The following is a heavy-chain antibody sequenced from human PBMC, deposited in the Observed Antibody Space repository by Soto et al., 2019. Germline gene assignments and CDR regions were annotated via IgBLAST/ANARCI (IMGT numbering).Heavy chain of an antibody. CDR1: GFTFRSYG. V-gene: IGHV3-33*01. Sequence: QVQLVESGGGVVQPGRSLRLSCAASGFTFRSYGMHWVRQAPGKGLEWVALIWYDGSNKYYADSVKGRFTISRDNSKNTLYLQMNSLSVEDTAVYYCARLGGSGSYTVDYWGQGTLVTVSS. J-gene: IGHJ4*02. CDR3: ARLGGSGSYTVDY. D-gene: IGHD3-10*01. CDR2: IWYDGSNK.